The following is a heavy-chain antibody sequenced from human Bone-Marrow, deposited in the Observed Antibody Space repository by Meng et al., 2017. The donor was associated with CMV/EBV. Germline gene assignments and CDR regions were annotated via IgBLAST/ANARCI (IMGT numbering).Heavy chain of an antibody. J-gene: IGHJ4*02. Sequence: ASVKVSCKASGYTFSNYYIHWVRQAPGQGLEWMGIIIPSGGSTNYARKFQGRVTMTRDTSTSTVYLELNSLTSDDTAVYYCATGYCSSTSCYWRYWGQGTLVTVSS. V-gene: IGHV1-46*01. CDR3: ATGYCSSTSCYWRY. CDR1: GYTFSNYY. D-gene: IGHD2-2*01. CDR2: IIPSGGST.